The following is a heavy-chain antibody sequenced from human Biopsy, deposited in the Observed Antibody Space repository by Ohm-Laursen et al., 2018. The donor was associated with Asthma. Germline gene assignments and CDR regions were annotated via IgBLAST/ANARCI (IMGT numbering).Heavy chain of an antibody. V-gene: IGHV3-30*18. J-gene: IGHJ4*02. Sequence: SLRLSCSASGFMFRSFGTHWVRQAPGKGLEWVAVISYDGNHKFYEDSVKGRFTISRDNFKNTLYLQMNSLRTEDTAVYYCAKRRGYSGHDNDYWGQGTLVIVSS. CDR1: GFMFRSFG. D-gene: IGHD5-12*01. CDR3: AKRRGYSGHDNDY. CDR2: ISYDGNHK.